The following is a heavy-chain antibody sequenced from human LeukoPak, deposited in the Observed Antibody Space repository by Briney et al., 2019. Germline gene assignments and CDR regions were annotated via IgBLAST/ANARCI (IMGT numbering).Heavy chain of an antibody. D-gene: IGHD4-17*01. V-gene: IGHV3-15*01. Sequence: SGGSLRLSCVASGFTFHNAWMSWVRQAPGKGLEWVGRIKSKRNGRTTDYAAPVKGRFTVSRDDSTNTLFLQMTSLKADDTGLYYCSTDSYGVPTPFEYWGQGSLVTVSS. CDR3: STDSYGVPTPFEY. CDR2: IKSKRNGRTT. J-gene: IGHJ4*02. CDR1: GFTFHNAW.